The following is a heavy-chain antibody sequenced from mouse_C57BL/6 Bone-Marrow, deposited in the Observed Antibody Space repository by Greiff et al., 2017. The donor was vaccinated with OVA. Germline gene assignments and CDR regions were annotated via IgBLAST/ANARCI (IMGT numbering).Heavy chain of an antibody. CDR2: IYPGSGST. Sequence: QVHVKQPGAELVKPGASVKMSCKASGYTFTSYWITWVKQRPGQGLEWIGDIYPGSGSTNYNETFKSKATLTVDTSSSTAYMQLSSLTSEDSAVYYCARKDAQATSAYWGQGTLVTVSA. J-gene: IGHJ3*01. D-gene: IGHD3-2*02. CDR1: GYTFTSYW. CDR3: ARKDAQATSAY. V-gene: IGHV1-55*01.